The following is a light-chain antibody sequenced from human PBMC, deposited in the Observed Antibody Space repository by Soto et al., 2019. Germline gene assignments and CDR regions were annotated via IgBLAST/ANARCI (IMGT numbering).Light chain of an antibody. V-gene: IGKV1-9*01. Sequence: DIQLTQSPSFLSASVGDRVTITCRASQDISSYLAWYQQKPGKAPKLLIYAASTLQSGVPSRFSGSGSGTEFTLTISSLQPEDFATYYCQYLNTYPRTFGRGTKVEIK. J-gene: IGKJ4*01. CDR2: AAS. CDR1: QDISSY. CDR3: QYLNTYPRT.